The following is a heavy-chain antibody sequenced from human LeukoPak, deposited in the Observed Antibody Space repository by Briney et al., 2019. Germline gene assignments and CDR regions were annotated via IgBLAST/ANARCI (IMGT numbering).Heavy chain of an antibody. D-gene: IGHD1-26*01. J-gene: IGHJ3*02. Sequence: PSETLSLTCTVSGGSISSGSYYWSWIRQPPGKGLEWIGYIYYSGSTNYNPPLKSRVTISVDTSKNQFSLKLSSVTAADTAVYYCARRGIVGATSAFDIWGQGTMVTVSS. V-gene: IGHV4-61*01. CDR3: ARRGIVGATSAFDI. CDR1: GGSISSGSYY. CDR2: IYYSGST.